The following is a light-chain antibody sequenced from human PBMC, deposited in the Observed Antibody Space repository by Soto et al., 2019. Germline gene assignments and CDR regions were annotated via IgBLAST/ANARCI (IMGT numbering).Light chain of an antibody. Sequence: QSVLTQPASVSGSPGQSITISCTGTSSDVGAYDYVSWYQQHPGKAPKLIIYEVSDRPSGVSNRFSGSKSGITASLTISGLRAEDEADYHCSSYTRSSTWVFGGGTQLTVL. CDR2: EVS. CDR1: SSDVGAYDY. CDR3: SSYTRSSTWV. J-gene: IGLJ3*02. V-gene: IGLV2-14*01.